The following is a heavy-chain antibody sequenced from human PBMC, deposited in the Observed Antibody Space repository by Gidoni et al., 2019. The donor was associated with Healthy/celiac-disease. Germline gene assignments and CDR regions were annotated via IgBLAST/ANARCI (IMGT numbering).Heavy chain of an antibody. D-gene: IGHD6-19*01. CDR1: GGSISSSSYY. J-gene: IGHJ4*02. CDR2: IYYSGST. Sequence: QLQLQESGPGLVKPSETLSLTCTVSGGSISSSSYYWGWIRQPPGKGLEWIGSIYYSGSTYYNPSLKSRVTISVDTSKNQFSLKLSSVTAADTAVYYCARSYSSGWNDYFDYWGQGTLVTVSS. V-gene: IGHV4-39*01. CDR3: ARSYSSGWNDYFDY.